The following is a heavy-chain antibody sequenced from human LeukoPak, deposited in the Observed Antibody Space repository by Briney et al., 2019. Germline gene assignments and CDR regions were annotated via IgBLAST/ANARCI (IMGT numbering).Heavy chain of an antibody. CDR2: IIPILGIA. CDR1: GCTFSSYA. CDR3: ARDRSYDFWSGLYYYYYGMDV. V-gene: IGHV1-69*04. D-gene: IGHD3-3*01. J-gene: IGHJ6*02. Sequence: SVKVSCKASGCTFSSYAISWVRQAPGQGLEWMGRIIPILGIANYAQKFQGRVTITADKSTSTAYMELSSLRSEDTAVYYCARDRSYDFWSGLYYYYYGMDVWGQGTTVTVSS.